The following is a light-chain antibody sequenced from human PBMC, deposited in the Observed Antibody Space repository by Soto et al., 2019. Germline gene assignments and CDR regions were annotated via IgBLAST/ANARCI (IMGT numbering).Light chain of an antibody. J-gene: IGKJ2*01. Sequence: DIVMTQSPESLAVSLGERATINCKSSQSILYSSNNKNQLAWYQQKPGQPPKLLIYWASTRESGVPDRFSGSESGTDFTLTISSLQAEDVAVYYCQQYNSPLYTFGQGTKLEI. V-gene: IGKV4-1*01. CDR1: QSILYSSNNKNQ. CDR2: WAS. CDR3: QQYNSPLYT.